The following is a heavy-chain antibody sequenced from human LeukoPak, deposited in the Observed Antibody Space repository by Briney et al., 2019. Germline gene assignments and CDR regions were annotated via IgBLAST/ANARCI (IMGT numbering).Heavy chain of an antibody. CDR2: IYYSGST. Sequence: SETLSLTCTVSGYSISSGYYWGWIRPPPGKGLEWIGSIYYSGSTYYNPSLKSRVTISVDTSKNQFSLKLSSVTAADTAVYYCARHQHYDYVWGSYRYTNAFDIWGQGTMVTVSS. D-gene: IGHD3-16*02. J-gene: IGHJ3*02. CDR3: ARHQHYDYVWGSYRYTNAFDI. V-gene: IGHV4-38-2*02. CDR1: GYSISSGYY.